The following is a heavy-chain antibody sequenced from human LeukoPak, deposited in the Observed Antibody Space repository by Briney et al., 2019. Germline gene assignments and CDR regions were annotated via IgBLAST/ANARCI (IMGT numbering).Heavy chain of an antibody. CDR1: GGSISSYY. V-gene: IGHV4-59*08. D-gene: IGHD4-11*01. J-gene: IGHJ3*02. CDR3: ARHDDYSRAFDI. CDR2: IYYSGST. Sequence: SETLSLTCTVSGGSISSYYWSWIRQPPGKGLEWIGFIYYSGSTNYKPSLKSRVTISIDTSKNQFSLKLSSVTAADTAVYYCARHDDYSRAFDIWGQGTMVTVSS.